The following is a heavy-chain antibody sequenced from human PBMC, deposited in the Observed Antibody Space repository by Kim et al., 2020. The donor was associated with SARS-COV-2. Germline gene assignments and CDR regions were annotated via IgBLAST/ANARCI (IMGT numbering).Heavy chain of an antibody. V-gene: IGHV3-30*03. Sequence: GGSLRLSCAASGFTFSNYGMHWVRQAPDKGLEWVAFISYNGNNKYYADSVRGRFTISRDNSKNTVFLQMNSLRAEDTAVYYCAAEGGAVSSFDYWGQGTLITVSS. CDR1: GFTFSNYG. CDR3: AAEGGAVSSFDY. D-gene: IGHD3-10*01. J-gene: IGHJ4*02. CDR2: ISYNGNNK.